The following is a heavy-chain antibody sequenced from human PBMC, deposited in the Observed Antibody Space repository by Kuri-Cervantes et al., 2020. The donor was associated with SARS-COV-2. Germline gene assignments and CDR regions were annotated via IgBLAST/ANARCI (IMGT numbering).Heavy chain of an antibody. CDR3: ARVPRRHSYGSFDP. J-gene: IGHJ5*02. CDR2: ISNSGSTI. Sequence: GGSLRLSCAASGFTLSNYEMNWVRQAPGKGLEWVSYISNSGSTIYYADSVKGRFTISRDNAKNSLYLQMNSLRAEDTAVYYCARVPRRHSYGSFDPWGQGTLVTVSS. V-gene: IGHV3-48*03. CDR1: GFTLSNYE. D-gene: IGHD5-18*01.